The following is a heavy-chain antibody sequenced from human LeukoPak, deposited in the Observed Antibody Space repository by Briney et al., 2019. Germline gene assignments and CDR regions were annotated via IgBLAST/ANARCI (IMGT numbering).Heavy chain of an antibody. V-gene: IGHV4-34*01. CDR1: GGSFSGYY. D-gene: IGHD3-10*01. CDR3: ARRRLGSPPNWFDP. J-gene: IGHJ5*02. CDR2: INHSGST. Sequence: SETLSLTCAVYGGSFSGYYWSWIRQPPGKGLEWIGEINHSGSTNYNPSLKSRVTISVDTSKNQFSLKLSSVTAADTAVYYCARRRLGSPPNWFDPWGQGTLVTVSS.